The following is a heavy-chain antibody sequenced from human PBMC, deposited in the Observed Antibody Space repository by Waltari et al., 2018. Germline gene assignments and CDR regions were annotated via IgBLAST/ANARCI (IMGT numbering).Heavy chain of an antibody. J-gene: IGHJ6*02. Sequence: QVQLVESGGGVVQPGRSLRLSCAASGFTFSSYGMHWARPAPGKGLEWVAVISYDGSNKYYADSVKGRFTIARDNSKNTLYLQMNSLRAEDTAVYYCAKATSLVVVDPFDYYYGMDVWGQGTTVTVSS. CDR2: ISYDGSNK. CDR1: GFTFSSYG. CDR3: AKATSLVVVDPFDYYYGMDV. D-gene: IGHD2-15*01. V-gene: IGHV3-30*18.